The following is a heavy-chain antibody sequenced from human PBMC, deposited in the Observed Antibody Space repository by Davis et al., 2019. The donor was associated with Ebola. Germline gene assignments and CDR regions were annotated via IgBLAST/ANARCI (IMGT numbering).Heavy chain of an antibody. Sequence: AASVKVSCKASGYTFTSYGISWVRQAPGQGLEWMGWISAYNGNTNYAQKFQGRVTMTTDTSTSTAYMELRSLRSDDTAVYYCARDLVAAAVMRVLGPNYYYYGMDVWGQGTTVTVSS. CDR1: GYTFTSYG. J-gene: IGHJ6*02. V-gene: IGHV1-18*01. CDR2: ISAYNGNT. CDR3: ARDLVAAAVMRVLGPNYYYYGMDV. D-gene: IGHD6-13*01.